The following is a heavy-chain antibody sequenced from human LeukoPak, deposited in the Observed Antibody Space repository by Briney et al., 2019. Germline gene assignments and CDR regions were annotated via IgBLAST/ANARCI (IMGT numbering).Heavy chain of an antibody. D-gene: IGHD3-10*01. CDR2: IIPIFGTA. Sequence: SVKVSCKASGGTFSSYAISWVRQAPGQGLEWMGGIIPIFGTANYAQKSQGRVTITADKSTSTAYMELSSLRSEDTAVYYCARGLKYYYGSGSYRALNFDYWGQGTLVTVSS. J-gene: IGHJ4*02. CDR3: ARGLKYYYGSGSYRALNFDY. V-gene: IGHV1-69*06. CDR1: GGTFSSYA.